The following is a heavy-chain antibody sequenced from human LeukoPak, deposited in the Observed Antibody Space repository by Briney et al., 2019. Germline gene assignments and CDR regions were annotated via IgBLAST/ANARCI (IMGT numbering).Heavy chain of an antibody. CDR3: SGRDSSRSPRAY. CDR1: GLTFTDFW. D-gene: IGHD6-13*01. J-gene: IGHJ4*02. Sequence: GGSLRLSCAASGLTFTDFWMNWVRLAPGRGLEWLANINPDGNEKYYVDSVKGRFAMSRDNAKNEVYLGMNSLRAEDTGVYYCSGRDSSRSPRAYWGQGTLVSVSS. CDR2: INPDGNEK. V-gene: IGHV3-7*01.